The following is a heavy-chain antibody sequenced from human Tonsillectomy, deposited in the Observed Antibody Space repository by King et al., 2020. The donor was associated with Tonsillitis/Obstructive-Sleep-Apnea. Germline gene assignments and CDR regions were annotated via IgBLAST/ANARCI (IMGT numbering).Heavy chain of an antibody. J-gene: IGHJ1*01. CDR1: GYTFTNYD. D-gene: IGHD3-22*01. Sequence: VQLVESGAEVKKPGASVKVSCKASGYTFTNYDITWVRQAPGQGLEWMGWSRPYNGDTNYAQKLQGRVTITSDTSTSTAYMELRSLRADDTAVYYCARDYYDRSGYYHGYFQHWGQGTLVTVSS. CDR3: ARDYYDRSGYYHGYFQH. CDR2: SRPYNGDT. V-gene: IGHV1-18*01.